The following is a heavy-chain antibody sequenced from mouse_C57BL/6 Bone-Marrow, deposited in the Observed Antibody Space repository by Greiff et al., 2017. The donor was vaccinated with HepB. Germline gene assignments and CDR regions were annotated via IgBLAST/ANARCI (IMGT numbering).Heavy chain of an antibody. CDR1: GYTFTSYG. CDR2: IYPRSGNT. J-gene: IGHJ1*03. D-gene: IGHD1-1*01. CDR3: AKGGILLLWYFEV. V-gene: IGHV1-81*01. Sequence: QVQLQQSGAELARPGASVKLSCKASGYTFTSYGISWVKQRTGQGLEWIGEIYPRSGNTYYNEKFKGKATLTADKSSSTAYMELRSLTSEDSAVYFCAKGGILLLWYFEVWGTGTTVTVSS.